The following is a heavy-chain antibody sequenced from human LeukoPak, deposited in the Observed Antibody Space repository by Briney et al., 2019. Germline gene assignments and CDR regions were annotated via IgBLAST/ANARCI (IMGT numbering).Heavy chain of an antibody. J-gene: IGHJ6*03. CDR1: GYTFTSYA. CDR2: VNAGNGNT. D-gene: IGHD1-7*01. CDR3: AREQGNYGNYYYMDV. Sequence: ASVKVSCKASGYTFTSYAMHWVRQAPGQRLEWMGWVNAGNGNTKYSQEFQGRVTITRDTSASTAYMELSSLRSEDMAVYYCAREQGNYGNYYYMDVWGKGTTVTVSS. V-gene: IGHV1-3*03.